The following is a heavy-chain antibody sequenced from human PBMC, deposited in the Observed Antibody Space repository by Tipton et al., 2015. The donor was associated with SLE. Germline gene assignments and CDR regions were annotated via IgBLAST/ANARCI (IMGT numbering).Heavy chain of an antibody. CDR3: ARDQTTTGTDAFDI. J-gene: IGHJ3*02. V-gene: IGHV4-4*07. CDR1: GGSISSYY. Sequence: TLSLTCTVSGGSISSYYWSWIRQPAGKGLEWIGHIYTSGSTNYNPSLKSRVTISVDTSKNQFSLKLSSVTAADTAVYYCARDQTTTGTDAFDIWGQGTMVTVSS. CDR2: IYTSGST. D-gene: IGHD4-17*01.